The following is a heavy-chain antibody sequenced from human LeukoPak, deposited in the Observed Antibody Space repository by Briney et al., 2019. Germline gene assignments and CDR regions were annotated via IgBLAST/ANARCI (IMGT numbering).Heavy chain of an antibody. J-gene: IGHJ6*02. D-gene: IGHD3-22*01. CDR3: ARDFRVGWLDNYYYYGMDV. CDR1: GASTTSYY. V-gene: IGHV4-59*01. CDR2: IYSDGTT. Sequence: PSETLSLTCSVSGASTTSYYWNWIRQAPGKGLEWIGYIYSDGTTSYSPSLRSRVTISIDTSRNQFSLKLSSVTAADAAVYYCARDFRVGWLDNYYYYGMDVWGQGTTVTVSS.